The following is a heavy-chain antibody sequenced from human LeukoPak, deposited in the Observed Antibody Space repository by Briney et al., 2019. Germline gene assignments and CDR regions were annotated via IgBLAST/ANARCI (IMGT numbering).Heavy chain of an antibody. CDR2: IWYDGSNK. CDR1: GFTFSSYG. V-gene: IGHV3-33*01. D-gene: IGHD2-15*01. J-gene: IGHJ4*02. CDR3: ARDSCSGGSCYSDY. Sequence: GGSLRLSCAASGFTFSSYGMHWVRQAPGKGLEWVAVIWYDGSNKYYADSVKGRFTISRDNSKNTLYLQMNSLRAEDTAVYYCARDSCSGGSCYSDYWGRGTLVTVSS.